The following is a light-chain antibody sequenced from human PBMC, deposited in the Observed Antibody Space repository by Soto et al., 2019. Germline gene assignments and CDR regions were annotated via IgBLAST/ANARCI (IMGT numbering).Light chain of an antibody. V-gene: IGKV1-5*03. CDR3: QQYNRYTWT. CDR2: KAS. Sequence: DIQMTQSPSTLSASIGDRVTITCRASQTIYRWLAWYQQKPGKAPNLLIYKASSLPSGVPSRFSGSGSGTEFTLTISSLQPDDSALYYCQQYNRYTWTFGQGTKVEVK. J-gene: IGKJ1*01. CDR1: QTIYRW.